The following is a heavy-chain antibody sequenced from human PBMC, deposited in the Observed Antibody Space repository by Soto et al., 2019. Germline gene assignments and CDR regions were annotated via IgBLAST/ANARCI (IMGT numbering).Heavy chain of an antibody. Sequence: EVHLLESGGDLVRPGGSLRLSCAASGFSFHEYTMNWVRQAPGKGLEWVSGIYGGASGIYYADSVKGRFTISRDNSRNTVYLQMNNLRAEDTAVYYCAKERHHYGVWDIDWWGQGARVTVSS. D-gene: IGHD4-17*01. CDR1: GFSFHEYT. J-gene: IGHJ4*02. CDR3: AKERHHYGVWDIDW. V-gene: IGHV3-23*01. CDR2: IYGGASGI.